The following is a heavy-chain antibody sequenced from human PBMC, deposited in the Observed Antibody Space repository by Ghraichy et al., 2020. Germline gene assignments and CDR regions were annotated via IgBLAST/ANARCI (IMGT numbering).Heavy chain of an antibody. J-gene: IGHJ5*02. CDR2: IKNKANSYAT. V-gene: IGHV3-72*01. CDR1: GFRFSDYY. Sequence: GGSLRLSCAASGFRFSDYYTDWVRQAPGKGLEWIGRIKNKANSYATEYRASVKGRFTISRDDSDDLMYLQMNSLKTKDTAVYYCIREGGGRTSWGQGTLVTVSS. CDR3: IREGGGRTS. D-gene: IGHD1-14*01.